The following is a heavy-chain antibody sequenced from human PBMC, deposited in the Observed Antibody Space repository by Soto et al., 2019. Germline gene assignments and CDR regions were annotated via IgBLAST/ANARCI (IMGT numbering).Heavy chain of an antibody. J-gene: IGHJ6*02. CDR3: ARVSTYYYGSGSYYNPYYYSGMDV. D-gene: IGHD3-10*01. CDR2: INHSGST. CDR1: GGSFSGYY. V-gene: IGHV4-34*01. Sequence: SETLSLTCAVYGGSFSGYYWSWIRQPPGKGLEWIGEINHSGSTNYDPSLKSRVTISVDTSKNQFSLKLSSVTAADTAVYYCARVSTYYYGSGSYYNPYYYSGMDVWGQGTTVTVYS.